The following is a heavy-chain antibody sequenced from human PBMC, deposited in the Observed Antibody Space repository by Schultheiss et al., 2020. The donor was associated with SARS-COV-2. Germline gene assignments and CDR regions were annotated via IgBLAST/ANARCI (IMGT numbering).Heavy chain of an antibody. CDR1: GGSISSYY. CDR3: ARRSSYGLDY. CDR2: IYYSGST. Sequence: QTLSLTCTVSGGSISSYYWSWIRQPPGKGLEWIGYIYYSGSTNYNPSLKSRVTISVDTSKNQFSLKLSSVTAADTAVYYCARRSSYGLDYWGQGTLVTVSS. J-gene: IGHJ4*02. D-gene: IGHD4-17*01. V-gene: IGHV4-59*08.